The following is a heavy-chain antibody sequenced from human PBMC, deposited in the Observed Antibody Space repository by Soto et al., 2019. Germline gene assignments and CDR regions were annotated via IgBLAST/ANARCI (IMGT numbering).Heavy chain of an antibody. V-gene: IGHV3-48*03. CDR1: GFTFSSYE. CDR3: ARPYDSSGYPFDD. CDR2: ISSSGSTI. D-gene: IGHD3-22*01. Sequence: EVQLVESGGGLVQPGGSLRLSCAASGFTFSSYEMNWVRQAPGKGLEWVSYISSSGSTIYYADSVKGRFTISRDNAKNSLYLQMNSLRAEDTAVYYCARPYDSSGYPFDDWGQGTLVTVSS. J-gene: IGHJ4*02.